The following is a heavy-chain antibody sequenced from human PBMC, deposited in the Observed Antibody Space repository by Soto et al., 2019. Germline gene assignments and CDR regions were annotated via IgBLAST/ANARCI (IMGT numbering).Heavy chain of an antibody. CDR1: GGSVSSGSYY. Sequence: PSETLSLTCTVSGGSVSSGSYYWSWIRQPPGKGLEWIGYIYYSGSTNYNPSLKSRVTISVDTSKNQFSLKLSSVTAADTAVYYCASFLGIVGATTPGRIDYWGQGTLVTVSS. J-gene: IGHJ4*02. V-gene: IGHV4-61*01. CDR2: IYYSGST. CDR3: ASFLGIVGATTPGRIDY. D-gene: IGHD1-26*01.